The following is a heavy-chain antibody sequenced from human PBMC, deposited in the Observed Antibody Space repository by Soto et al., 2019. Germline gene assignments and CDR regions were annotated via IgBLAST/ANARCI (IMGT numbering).Heavy chain of an antibody. CDR1: GYTFTSYD. J-gene: IGHJ5*02. D-gene: IGHD3-10*01. Sequence: QVQLVQSGAEVKKPGASVKVSCKASGYTFTSYDINWVRQATGQGLEWMGWMNANSGDTGYAQKFKSRVIMTRDTSISTAYMELSSLRSEDTAVYYCARMDYSGSWSPNWFDPWGQGTLVTVSS. V-gene: IGHV1-8*01. CDR3: ARMDYSGSWSPNWFDP. CDR2: MNANSGDT.